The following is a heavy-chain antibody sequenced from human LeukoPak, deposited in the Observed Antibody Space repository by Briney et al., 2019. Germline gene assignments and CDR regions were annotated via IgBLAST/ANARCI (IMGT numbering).Heavy chain of an antibody. V-gene: IGHV3-74*01. CDR1: GFTFSSYW. CDR2: INSDGSYT. D-gene: IGHD4-11*01. J-gene: IGHJ3*01. CDR3: AREPHSDYSEHTDAFDL. Sequence: QPGGSLRLSCAASGFTFSSYWMHWVRQAPGKGLVWVSRINSDGSYTGYADSVEGRFTISRDNAKNTLYLQMNSLRADDTAVYFCAREPHSDYSEHTDAFDLWGQGTMVTVSS.